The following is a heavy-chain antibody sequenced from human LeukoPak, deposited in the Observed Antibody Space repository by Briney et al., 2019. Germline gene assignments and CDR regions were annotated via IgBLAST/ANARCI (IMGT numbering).Heavy chain of an antibody. Sequence: SETLSLTCTVSGVSMTNYYWSWIRQPPGKGLEWIGCISDSGKTNYNPSLRSRVTTSVDTSKNQFSLKLSSVTAADTAVYYCTRVGRSLHWSPAYWGHGTLVTVSS. J-gene: IGHJ4*01. V-gene: IGHV4-59*01. CDR3: TRVGRSLHWSPAY. D-gene: IGHD1-1*01. CDR1: GVSMTNYY. CDR2: ISDSGKT.